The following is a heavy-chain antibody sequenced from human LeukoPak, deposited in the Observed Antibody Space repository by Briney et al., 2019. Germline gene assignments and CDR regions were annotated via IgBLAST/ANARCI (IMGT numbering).Heavy chain of an antibody. J-gene: IGHJ4*02. CDR2: ISSSGSSI. V-gene: IGHV3-48*03. D-gene: IGHD5-18*01. CDR1: GFTFSSYD. CDR3: TFRGNSGFQY. Sequence: GGSLRLSCAASGFTFSSYDMNWVRQAPGKGLEWASSISSSGSSIYYTDSVKGRFTMSRDNAKNSLFLQMNSLRAEDTAVYYCTFRGNSGFQYWGQGTLVTVSS.